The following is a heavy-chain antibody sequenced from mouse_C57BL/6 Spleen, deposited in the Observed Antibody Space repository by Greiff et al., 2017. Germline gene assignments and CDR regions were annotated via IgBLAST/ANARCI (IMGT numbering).Heavy chain of an antibody. V-gene: IGHV1-50*01. CDR1: GYTFTSYW. CDR2: IDPSDSYT. J-gene: IGHJ2*01. CDR3: ARGGNPDY. D-gene: IGHD2-1*01. Sequence: QVQLQQPGAELVKPGASVKLSCKASGYTFTSYWMQWVKQRPGQGLEWIGEIDPSDSYTNYNQKFKGKATLTVDTSSSTAYMQLSSLTSAYSAVYYCARGGNPDYWGQGTTLTVSS.